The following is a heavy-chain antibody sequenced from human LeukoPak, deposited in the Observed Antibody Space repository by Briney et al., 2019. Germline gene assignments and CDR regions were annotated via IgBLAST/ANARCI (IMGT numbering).Heavy chain of an antibody. V-gene: IGHV3-21*01. J-gene: IGHJ5*02. CDR1: GSTFSSYS. Sequence: GGSLRLSCAASGSTFSSYSMNWVRQAPGKGLEWVSSISSSSSYIYYADSVQGRFTISRDNAKNSLYLQVNSLRAEDTAVYYCARDSVVVVAAKTDWYNWFDPWGQGTLVTVSS. CDR2: ISSSSSYI. D-gene: IGHD2-15*01. CDR3: ARDSVVVVAAKTDWYNWFDP.